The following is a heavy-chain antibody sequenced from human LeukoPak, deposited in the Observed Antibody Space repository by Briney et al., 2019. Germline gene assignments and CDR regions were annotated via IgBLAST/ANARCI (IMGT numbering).Heavy chain of an antibody. CDR2: MHYSGST. CDR3: ARSLQYGNNNYYYYGMDV. V-gene: IGHV4-59*01. Sequence: PSETLSLTCSVSGGSISSYYWSWIRQPPGKGLEWIGYMHYSGSTNYNPSLKSRVTISLDTSKNQFSLKLISVTAADTAVYYCARSLQYGNNNYYYYGMDVWGQGTTVTVSS. J-gene: IGHJ6*02. D-gene: IGHD2/OR15-2a*01. CDR1: GGSISSYY.